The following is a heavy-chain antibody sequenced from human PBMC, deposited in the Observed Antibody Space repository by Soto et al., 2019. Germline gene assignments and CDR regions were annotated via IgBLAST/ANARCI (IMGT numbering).Heavy chain of an antibody. Sequence: GESLKISCAASGFTFSSYSMNWVRQAPWKGLEWVSSISSSSSYIYYADSVKGRFTISRDNAKNSLYLQMNSLRAEDTAVYYCARGVHGPPALDYWGQGTLVTVSS. CDR3: ARGVHGPPALDY. J-gene: IGHJ4*02. CDR1: GFTFSSYS. CDR2: ISSSSSYI. V-gene: IGHV3-21*01.